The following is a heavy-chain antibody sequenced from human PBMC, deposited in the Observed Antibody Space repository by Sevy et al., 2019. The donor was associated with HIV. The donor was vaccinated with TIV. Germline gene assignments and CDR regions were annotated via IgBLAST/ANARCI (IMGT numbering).Heavy chain of an antibody. J-gene: IGHJ6*02. CDR3: ARDTSGYSSGWCPYYHYYGIDV. CDR1: GDSIIDYY. CDR2: IHNRGRY. Sequence: SETLSLTCTVSGDSIIDYYWSWIRQPPGKGLEWIGYIHNRGRYNYNPSLKSRVAISGDVSKNQFSLKLSSVTAADTAVYYCARDTSGYSSGWCPYYHYYGIDVWGQGTTVTVSS. D-gene: IGHD6-19*01. V-gene: IGHV4-59*01.